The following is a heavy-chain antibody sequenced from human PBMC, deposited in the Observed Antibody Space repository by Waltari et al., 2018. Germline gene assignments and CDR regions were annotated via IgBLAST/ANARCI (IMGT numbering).Heavy chain of an antibody. V-gene: IGHV3-74*01. J-gene: IGHJ4*02. CDR3: ARSMNYGPDY. CDR1: ALTFSTDW. CDR2: INPDGRTT. D-gene: IGHD3-10*01. Sequence: EGQLVESGGDLVQPGGSLRLSCAASALTFSTDWMIWVRQAPGKGLLWVARINPDGRTTTYADSVRGRFSISRDNAKNTLYLQMNSLTVEDTAVYFCARSMNYGPDYWGRGTLVTVSS.